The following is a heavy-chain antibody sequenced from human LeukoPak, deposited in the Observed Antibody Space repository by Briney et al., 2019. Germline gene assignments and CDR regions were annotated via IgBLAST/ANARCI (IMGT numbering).Heavy chain of an antibody. Sequence: PSETLSLTCAVYGGSFSGYYWSWIRQPPGKGLEWIGKINHSGSTNYNPSLKSRVTISVDTSKNQFSLKLSSVTAADTAVYYCARDSSHCSGGSCYYYWGQGTLVTVSS. CDR3: ARDSSHCSGGSCYYY. V-gene: IGHV4-34*01. CDR2: INHSGST. J-gene: IGHJ4*02. CDR1: GGSFSGYY. D-gene: IGHD2-15*01.